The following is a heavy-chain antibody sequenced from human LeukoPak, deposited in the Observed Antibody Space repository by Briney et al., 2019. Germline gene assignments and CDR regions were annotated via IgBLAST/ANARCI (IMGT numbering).Heavy chain of an antibody. J-gene: IGHJ5*02. D-gene: IGHD6-13*01. Sequence: GASVKVSCKASGYTFTSYYMHWVRQAPGQGLEWMGWINPNSGGTNYAQKFQGRVTMTRDTSISTAYMELSRLRSDDTAVYYCARAAAGRNWFDPWGQGTLVTVSS. CDR2: INPNSGGT. CDR1: GYTFTSYY. V-gene: IGHV1-2*02. CDR3: ARAAAGRNWFDP.